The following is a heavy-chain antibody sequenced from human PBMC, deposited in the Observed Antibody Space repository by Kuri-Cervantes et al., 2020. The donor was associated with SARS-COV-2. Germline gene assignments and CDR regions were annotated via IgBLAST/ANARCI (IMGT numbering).Heavy chain of an antibody. D-gene: IGHD6-19*01. CDR1: GYTFTSYY. Sequence: ASVKVSCKASGYTFTSYYMHWVRQAPGQGLEWMGIINPSGGSTSYAQKFQGRVTMTRDTSTSTVYMELSSLRSEDTAVYYCARDRTEYSSGRFMTYYFYGMDVWGQGTTVTVSS. V-gene: IGHV1-46*01. CDR3: ARDRTEYSSGRFMTYYFYGMDV. CDR2: INPSGGST. J-gene: IGHJ6*02.